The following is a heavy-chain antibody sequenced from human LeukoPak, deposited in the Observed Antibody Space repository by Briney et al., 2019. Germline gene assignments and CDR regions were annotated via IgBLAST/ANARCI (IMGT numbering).Heavy chain of an antibody. CDR1: GFTFSSYA. D-gene: IGHD3-3*01. V-gene: IGHV3-30-3*01. CDR2: ISYDGNNN. CDR3: ARPEGDFWSGYMKSDY. Sequence: GGSLRLSCAASGFTFSSYAMHWVRQAPGKGLEWVAVISYDGNNNYYADSVKGRFTISRDNSENTLYLQMNSLRAEDTAVYYCARPEGDFWSGYMKSDYWGQGTLVTVSS. J-gene: IGHJ4*02.